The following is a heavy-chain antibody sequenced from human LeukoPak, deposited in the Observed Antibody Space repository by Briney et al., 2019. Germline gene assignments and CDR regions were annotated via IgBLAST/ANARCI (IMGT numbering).Heavy chain of an antibody. V-gene: IGHV3-30-3*01. J-gene: IGHJ4*02. D-gene: IGHD3-10*01. CDR1: GFTFSSYA. CDR2: ISYDGSNK. Sequence: GGSLRLSCAASGFTFSSYAMHWVRQAPGKGLEWVAVISYDGSNKYYADSVKGRFTISRDNSKNTLYLQMNSLRAEDTAVYYCARDLNYYGSGSPDYWAQGTLVTVSS. CDR3: ARDLNYYGSGSPDY.